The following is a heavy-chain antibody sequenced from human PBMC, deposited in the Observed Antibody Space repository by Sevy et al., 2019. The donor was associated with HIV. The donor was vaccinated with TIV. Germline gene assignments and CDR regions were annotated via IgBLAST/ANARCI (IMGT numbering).Heavy chain of an antibody. J-gene: IGHJ6*02. CDR2: INQDGSDI. V-gene: IGHV3-7*01. Sequence: GGSLRLSCVGAGISISSHWMNWVRQSPGKGREWVANINQDGSDISYVGSVKGRFTISRDKARNSGYLQMHSLRVEDSGVYYCARAMGVWGQGTTVTVSS. CDR3: ARAMGV. CDR1: GISISSHW.